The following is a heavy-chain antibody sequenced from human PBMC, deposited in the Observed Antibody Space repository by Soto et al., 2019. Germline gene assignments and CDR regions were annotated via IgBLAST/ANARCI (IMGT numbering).Heavy chain of an antibody. J-gene: IGHJ3*02. V-gene: IGHV4-34*01. CDR1: GGSFRGYY. D-gene: IGHD2-2*01. CDR2: INHSGST. CDR3: ARPVSCSSTTCSDAFHI. Sequence: SETLSLTCAVYGGSFRGYYWSWIRQPPGKGLEWIGEINHSGSTNYTPSLKSRVTITLDTSKNQFYLKLRSVTAADTVVFYCARPVSCSSTTCSDAFHIWGQGKMVTVSS.